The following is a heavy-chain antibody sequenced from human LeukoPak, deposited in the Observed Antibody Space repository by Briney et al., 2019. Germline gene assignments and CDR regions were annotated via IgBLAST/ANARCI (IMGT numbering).Heavy chain of an antibody. Sequence: PSETLSLTCAVYGGSITGYYWSWLRQTTGRGLEWVGEIHYTGATSYNPSLKSRATISTDTSKNQFSLRLSSVTAADTAVYYCARGNILTGYCFDFWGQGALVTVSS. CDR1: GGSITGYY. V-gene: IGHV4-34*01. D-gene: IGHD3-9*01. J-gene: IGHJ4*02. CDR3: ARGNILTGYCFDF. CDR2: IHYTGAT.